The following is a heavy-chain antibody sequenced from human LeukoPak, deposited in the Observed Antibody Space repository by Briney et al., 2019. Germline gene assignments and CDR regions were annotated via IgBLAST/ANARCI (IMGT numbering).Heavy chain of an antibody. CDR2: ISDSGGST. D-gene: IGHD5-24*01. CDR1: GFTFSSYA. CDR3: AKRPKDGYNSDY. J-gene: IGHJ4*02. Sequence: GGSLRLSCAASGFTFSSYAMSWVRQAPGKGLEWVSAISDSGGSTYYADSVKGRFTISRDNSKNTLYLQMNSLRAEDTAVYYCAKRPKDGYNSDYWGQGTLVTVSS. V-gene: IGHV3-23*01.